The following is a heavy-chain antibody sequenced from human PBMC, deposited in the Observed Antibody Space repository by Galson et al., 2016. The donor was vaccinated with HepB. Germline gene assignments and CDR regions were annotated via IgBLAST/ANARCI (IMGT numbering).Heavy chain of an antibody. J-gene: IGHJ5*02. Sequence: SLRLSCAASGFTFSDYYMHWVRQGSGRGLMLVSRISSDGNTTTYADSVKGRFTISRDNAKSTLYLQMNSLRAEDTAMYFCTRDLATVADTWFDPWGQGTLVTVSS. D-gene: IGHD6-19*01. CDR3: TRDLATVADTWFDP. V-gene: IGHV3-74*01. CDR1: GFTFSDYY. CDR2: ISSDGNTT.